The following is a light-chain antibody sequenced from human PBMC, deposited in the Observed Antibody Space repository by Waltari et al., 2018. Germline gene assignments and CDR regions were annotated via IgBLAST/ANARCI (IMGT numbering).Light chain of an antibody. CDR2: DAF. CDR3: QQRRHWPLP. Sequence: DIVLTQTRATLSLSPGERSTLSCMSSHSANWYLAWYQQRPGPAPRLLNYDAFNRATGLPARFSGSGSETDFTLTISSLEPEDSAVYSCQQRRHWPLPFGGGTKVEIK. V-gene: IGKV3-11*01. J-gene: IGKJ4*01. CDR1: HSANWY.